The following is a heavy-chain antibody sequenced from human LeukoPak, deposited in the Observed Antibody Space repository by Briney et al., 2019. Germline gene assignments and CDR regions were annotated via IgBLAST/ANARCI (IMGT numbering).Heavy chain of an antibody. D-gene: IGHD1-26*01. CDR2: IYTSGST. Sequence: SQTLSPTCTVSGGSISSGSYYWSWIRQPAGKGLEWIGRIYTSGSTNYNPSLKSRVTISVDTSKNQFSLKLSSVTAADTAVYYCARDLLDSGSYLTVDYFDYWGQGTLVTVSS. CDR1: GGSISSGSYY. V-gene: IGHV4-61*02. J-gene: IGHJ4*02. CDR3: ARDLLDSGSYLTVDYFDY.